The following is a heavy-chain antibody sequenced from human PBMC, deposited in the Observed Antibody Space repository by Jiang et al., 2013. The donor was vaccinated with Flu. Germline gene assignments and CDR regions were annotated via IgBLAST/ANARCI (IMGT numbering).Heavy chain of an antibody. V-gene: IGHV3-30*18. D-gene: IGHD3-22*01. CDR3: GKEYFDRSGPLYFLGS. Sequence: GGVVQPGRSLRLSCAASGFTFRSYGMHWVRQAPGKGLEWVAFISYDGNYKYYADSVKGRFTFSRDISKNTLYLQMNSLRPEDTAIYYCGKEYFDRSGPLYFLGSWGQGTLVTVSS. CDR2: ISYDGNYK. J-gene: IGHJ4*02. CDR1: GFTFRSYG.